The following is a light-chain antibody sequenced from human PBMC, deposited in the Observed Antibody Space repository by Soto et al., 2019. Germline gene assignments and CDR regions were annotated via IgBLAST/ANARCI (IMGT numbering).Light chain of an antibody. CDR1: SSDVGQYNY. V-gene: IGLV2-14*03. J-gene: IGLJ3*02. CDR3: TSYTNSDSWV. Sequence: QSALTQPASVSGSPGQSITISCTGSSSDVGQYNYVSWYKQHPGKAPKLIVFDVNNRPSGVSNRFSGSKSGNTASLTISGLQAEDEADYYCTSYTNSDSWVFGGGTKLTVL. CDR2: DVN.